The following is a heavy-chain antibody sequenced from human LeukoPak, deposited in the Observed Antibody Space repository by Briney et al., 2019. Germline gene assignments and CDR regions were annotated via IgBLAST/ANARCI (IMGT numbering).Heavy chain of an antibody. CDR2: ISGSGGST. CDR3: ARGSGDGYESVPDY. J-gene: IGHJ4*02. Sequence: PGGSLRLSCAASGFTFSSYAMSWVRQAPGKGLEWVSAISGSGGSTYYADSVKGRFTISRDNSKNTLYLQMNSLRAEDTAVYYCARGSGDGYESVPDYWGQGTLVTVSS. V-gene: IGHV3-23*01. D-gene: IGHD5-12*01. CDR1: GFTFSSYA.